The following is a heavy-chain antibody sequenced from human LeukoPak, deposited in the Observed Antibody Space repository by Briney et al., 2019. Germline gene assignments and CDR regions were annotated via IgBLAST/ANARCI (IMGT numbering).Heavy chain of an antibody. Sequence: GGSLRLSCAASGFTFSSYAMSWVRRAPGKGLEWVSAISGSGGSTYYADSVKGRVTITRDDSKNTLYLQMNSLRAEDTAVYYCAKGATKYSYGGTNYWGQGTLVTVSS. CDR2: ISGSGGST. CDR3: AKGATKYSYGGTNY. D-gene: IGHD5-18*01. CDR1: GFTFSSYA. V-gene: IGHV3-23*01. J-gene: IGHJ4*02.